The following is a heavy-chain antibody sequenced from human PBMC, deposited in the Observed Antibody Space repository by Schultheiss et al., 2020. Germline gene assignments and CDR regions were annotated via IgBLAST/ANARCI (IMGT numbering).Heavy chain of an antibody. Sequence: GGSLRLSCAASGFTFSSYGMHWVRQAPGKGLEWVAVISYDGSNKYYADSVKGRFTISRDNSKNTLYLQMNSLRAEDTAVYYCARVGDYSNYVYYYYGMDVWGQGTTVTVSS. D-gene: IGHD4-11*01. CDR1: GFTFSSYG. CDR2: ISYDGSNK. V-gene: IGHV3-30*03. J-gene: IGHJ6*02. CDR3: ARVGDYSNYVYYYYGMDV.